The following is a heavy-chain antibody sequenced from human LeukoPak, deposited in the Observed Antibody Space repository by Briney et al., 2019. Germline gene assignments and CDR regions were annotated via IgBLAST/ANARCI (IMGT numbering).Heavy chain of an antibody. CDR2: ISAYNGNT. D-gene: IGHD5-24*01. CDR1: GYTFTSYG. CDR3: AKDLRRDGYTWGGDAFDI. Sequence: GASVKVSCKASGYTFTSYGISWVRQAPGQGLEWMGWISAYNGNTNYAQKLQGRVTMTTDTSTSTAYMELRSPRSDDTAVYYCAKDLRRDGYTWGGDAFDIWGQGTMVTVSS. V-gene: IGHV1-18*01. J-gene: IGHJ3*02.